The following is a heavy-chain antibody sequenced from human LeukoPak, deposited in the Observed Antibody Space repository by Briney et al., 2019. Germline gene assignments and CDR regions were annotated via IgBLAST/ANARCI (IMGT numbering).Heavy chain of an antibody. V-gene: IGHV3-23*01. CDR1: GFTFSSYD. J-gene: IGHJ3*02. CDR2: ISGGGSPT. CDR3: AKCYDTTGRSASDI. D-gene: IGHD1-1*01. Sequence: GGSLRLSCAASGFTFSSYDMNWVRQAPGKGLEWVSAISGGGSPTYYADSLKGRFTISRDNSKNTLSLQMNSLRDEDTAVYYCAKCYDTTGRSASDIWGQGTMVTVSS.